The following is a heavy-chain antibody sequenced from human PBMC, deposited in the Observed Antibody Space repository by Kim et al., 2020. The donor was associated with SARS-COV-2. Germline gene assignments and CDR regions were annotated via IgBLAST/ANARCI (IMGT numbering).Heavy chain of an antibody. J-gene: IGHJ4*02. D-gene: IGHD3-9*01. V-gene: IGHV4-39*01. CDR1: GGSISSSSYY. CDR3: ARVFDWLSPEHPQFDY. CDR2: IYYSGST. Sequence: SETLSLTCTVSGGSISSSSYYWGWIRQPPGKGLEWIGSIYYSGSTYYNPSLKSRVTISVDTSKNQFSLKLSSVTAADTAVYYCARVFDWLSPEHPQFDYWGQGTLVTVSS.